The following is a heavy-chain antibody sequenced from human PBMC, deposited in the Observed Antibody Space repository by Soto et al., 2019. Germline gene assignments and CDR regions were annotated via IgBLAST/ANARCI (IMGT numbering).Heavy chain of an antibody. CDR1: GFTFSSYG. V-gene: IGHV3-33*01. CDR2: IWYDGSNK. CDR3: ARSTGRGDLDASYYYYGMDV. Sequence: GGSLRLSCAASGFTFSSYGMHWVRQAPGKGLEWVAVIWYDGSNKYYADSVKGRFTISRDNSKNTLYLQMNSLRAEDTAVYYCARSTGRGDLDASYYYYGMDVWGQGTTVTVSS. D-gene: IGHD4-4*01. J-gene: IGHJ6*02.